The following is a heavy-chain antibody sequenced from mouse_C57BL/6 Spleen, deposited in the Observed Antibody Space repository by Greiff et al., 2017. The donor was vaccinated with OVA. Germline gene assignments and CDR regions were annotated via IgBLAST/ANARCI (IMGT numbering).Heavy chain of an antibody. D-gene: IGHD2-3*01. J-gene: IGHJ3*01. CDR2: ISSGSSTI. CDR1: GFTFSDYG. CDR3: EYDGYYWFAY. V-gene: IGHV5-17*01. Sequence: DVHLVESGGGLVKPGGSLKLSCAASGFTFSDYGMHWVRQAPEKGLEWVAYISSGSSTIYYADTVKGRFTISRDNAKNTLFLQMTSLRSEDTAMYYCEYDGYYWFAYWGKGTLVTVSA.